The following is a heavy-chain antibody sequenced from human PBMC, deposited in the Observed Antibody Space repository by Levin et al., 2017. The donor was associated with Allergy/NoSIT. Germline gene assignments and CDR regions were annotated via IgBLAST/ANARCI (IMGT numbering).Heavy chain of an antibody. D-gene: IGHD1-26*01. V-gene: IGHV4-59*01. CDR3: ARGLNSVSPTYYTMDG. CDR2: ISYSGST. J-gene: IGHJ6*02. Sequence: SETLSLTCTVSGGSISNYYWSWIRQPPGKGLEWIGYISYSGSTNYNPSLKRRVMISVDTSKNQFSLKVSSVTAADTAVYYCARGLNSVSPTYYTMDGWGQGTTVTVSS. CDR1: GGSISNYY.